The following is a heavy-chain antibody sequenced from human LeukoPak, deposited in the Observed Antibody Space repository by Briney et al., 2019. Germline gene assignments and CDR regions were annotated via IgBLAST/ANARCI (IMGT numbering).Heavy chain of an antibody. Sequence: ASVKVSCKVSGYTLTELSMHWVRQAPGKGLEWMGGFDPEDGETIYAQKLQGRVTMTEDTSTDTAYMELSSLRYEDTAVYYCATGAESASGSYSVFDYWGQGTLVTVSS. J-gene: IGHJ4*02. D-gene: IGHD1-26*01. CDR1: GYTLTELS. V-gene: IGHV1-24*01. CDR3: ATGAESASGSYSVFDY. CDR2: FDPEDGET.